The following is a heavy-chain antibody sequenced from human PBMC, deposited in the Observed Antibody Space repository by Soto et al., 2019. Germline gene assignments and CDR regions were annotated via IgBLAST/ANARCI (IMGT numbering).Heavy chain of an antibody. CDR1: GFTFSSYG. J-gene: IGHJ6*02. CDR3: ASDRGELLYGHGMAV. D-gene: IGHD2-8*01. CDR2: IWYDGSNN. Sequence: QVQLVESGGGVVQPGRSLRLSCAASGFTFSSYGMHWVRQAPGKGLEWVAVIWYDGSNNNYADSVKGRFTISRDNSKTALYLQMSSLSAEVTAVYYCASDRGELLYGHGMAVCGQGTTVTVSS. V-gene: IGHV3-33*01.